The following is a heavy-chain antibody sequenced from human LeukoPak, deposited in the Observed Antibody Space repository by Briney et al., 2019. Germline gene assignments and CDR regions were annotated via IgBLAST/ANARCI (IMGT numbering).Heavy chain of an antibody. CDR2: INEDGSEK. CDR3: ARAPAHYYDSSDHYYVGESYFDY. CDR1: GFTFSSYA. Sequence: GRSLRLSCAASGFTFSSYAIHWVRQAPGKGLEWVANINEDGSEKYYADSVEGRFTISRDNAKNSLYLQMNSLRAEDTAVYYCARAPAHYYDSSDHYYVGESYFDYWGQGTLVTVSS. D-gene: IGHD3-22*01. V-gene: IGHV3-7*01. J-gene: IGHJ4*02.